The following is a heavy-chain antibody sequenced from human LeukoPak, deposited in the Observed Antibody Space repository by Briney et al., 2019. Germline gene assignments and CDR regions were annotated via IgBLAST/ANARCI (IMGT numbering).Heavy chain of an antibody. D-gene: IGHD2-2*02. CDR1: GYTFSSYG. CDR3: ARERSVVVPAAINWFDP. J-gene: IGHJ5*02. V-gene: IGHV1-69*05. Sequence: SVKVSCKASGYTFSSYGISWVRQAPGQGLEWMGGIIPIFGTASYAQKFQGRVTITTDESTSTAYMELSSLRSEDTAVYYCARERSVVVPAAINWFDPWGQGTLVTVSS. CDR2: IIPIFGTA.